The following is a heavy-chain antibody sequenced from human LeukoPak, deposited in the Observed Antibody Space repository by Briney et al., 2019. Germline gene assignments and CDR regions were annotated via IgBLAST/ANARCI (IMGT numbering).Heavy chain of an antibody. V-gene: IGHV4-59*12. D-gene: IGHD3-22*01. CDR3: VRVIGAPNYYYYMDV. CDR1: GGSISTYY. CDR2: IYYTGST. Sequence: SETLSLTCTVSGGSISTYYWSWIRQPPGKGLEWIGNIYYTGSTNYNPSLKSRVTMSVDTSKNQFSLKLSSVTAADTAVYYCVRVIGAPNYYYYMDVWGKGTTVTVSS. J-gene: IGHJ6*03.